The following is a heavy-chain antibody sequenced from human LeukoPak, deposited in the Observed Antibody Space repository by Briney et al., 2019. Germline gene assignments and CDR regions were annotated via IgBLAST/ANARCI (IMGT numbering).Heavy chain of an antibody. D-gene: IGHD2-2*01. V-gene: IGHV3-48*01. CDR3: ARWCSSSSCFRGFDY. Sequence: GGPLRLSCAASGFTFSSYSMNWVRQAPGKGLEWVSYISSGSSTIYYADSVKGRFTISRDNAKNSLYLQMDSLRAEDTAVYYCARWCSSSSCFRGFDYWGQGTLVTVSS. CDR1: GFTFSSYS. J-gene: IGHJ4*02. CDR2: ISSGSSTI.